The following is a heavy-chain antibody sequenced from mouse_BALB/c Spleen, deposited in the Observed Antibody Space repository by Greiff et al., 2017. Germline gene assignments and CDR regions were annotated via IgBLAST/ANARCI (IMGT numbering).Heavy chain of an antibody. CDR1: GYAFTNYL. V-gene: IGHV1-54*01. J-gene: IGHJ4*01. CDR2: INPGSGGT. Sequence: VQLKQPGAELVRPGTSVKVSCKASGYAFTNYLIEWVKQRPGQGLEWIGVINPGSGGTNYNEKFKGKATLTADKSSSTAYMQLSSLTSDDSAVYFCAREGVYYAMDYWGQGTSVTVSS. CDR3: AREGVYYAMDY.